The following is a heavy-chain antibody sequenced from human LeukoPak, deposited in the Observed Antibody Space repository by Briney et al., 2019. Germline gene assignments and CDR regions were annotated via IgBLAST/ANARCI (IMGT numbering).Heavy chain of an antibody. J-gene: IGHJ4*02. D-gene: IGHD6-19*01. CDR2: ISGSGGST. CDR3: ARDDREFNSAWYYPMDY. V-gene: IGHV3-23*01. Sequence: GGSLRLSCAASGFIFRTYGMTWVRQAPGKGLEWVSVISGSGGSTYYADSVKGRFTISRDNSKNTLYLQMSSLRAEDTAVYYCARDDREFNSAWYYPMDYWGQGTLVTVSS. CDR1: GFIFRTYG.